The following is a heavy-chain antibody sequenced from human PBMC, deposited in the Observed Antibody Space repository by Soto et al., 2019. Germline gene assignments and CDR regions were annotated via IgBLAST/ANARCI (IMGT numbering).Heavy chain of an antibody. V-gene: IGHV4-59*01. D-gene: IGHD2-8*02. CDR2: IYYSGIT. Sequence: SDTLSLTCTVSGGSISSYYWSRIRQPPGKGLEWIGYIYYSGITDYNPSLKSRVTISVDTSKSQFSLKLSSVTAADTAVYYCARGGGVYYFDYWGQGTLVTVSS. CDR1: GGSISSYY. CDR3: ARGGGVYYFDY. J-gene: IGHJ4*02.